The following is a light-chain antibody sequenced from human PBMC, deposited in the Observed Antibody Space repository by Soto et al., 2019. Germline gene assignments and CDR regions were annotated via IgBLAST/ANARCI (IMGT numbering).Light chain of an antibody. CDR2: DVK. J-gene: IGLJ1*01. V-gene: IGLV2-11*01. CDR3: CSYAGSYTFV. CDR1: SSDVGGYNY. Sequence: QSALTQPRSVSGSPGRSVTISCTGTSSDVGGYNYVSWYQQYPGKAPKVMIYDVKTRHSGVPDRFSGSKSGNTASLTISGLQAEDEADYYCCSYAGSYTFVFGTGTKLTVL.